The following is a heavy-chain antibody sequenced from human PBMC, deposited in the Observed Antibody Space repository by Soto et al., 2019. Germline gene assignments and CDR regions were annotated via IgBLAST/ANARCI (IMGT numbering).Heavy chain of an antibody. CDR1: GFSFSSYS. D-gene: IGHD1-26*01. CDR3: ARGAPTGWGYYYGMDV. Sequence: PGGSLRLSCVASGFSFSSYSMNWVRQAPGKGLEWVSYISSSTNTIYYADSVKGRFTISRDNVKNSLFLQMNSLRDEDTAVYYCARGAPTGWGYYYGMDVWGQGTTVTVSS. CDR2: ISSSTNTI. J-gene: IGHJ6*02. V-gene: IGHV3-48*02.